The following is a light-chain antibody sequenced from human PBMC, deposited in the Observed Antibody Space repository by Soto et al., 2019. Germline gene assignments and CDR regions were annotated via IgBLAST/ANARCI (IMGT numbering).Light chain of an antibody. V-gene: IGKV1-5*03. CDR3: KQYNNNWR. CDR2: KAS. Sequence: DIQMTQSPSTLSASVGDRVTITCRASQSISSWLAWYQQKRGTAPKLLIYKASTLQSGVPSRFSGSGSGTEFPLPFSSLQLDDPATYYSKQYNNNWRLGKGTK. CDR1: QSISSW. J-gene: IGKJ2*03.